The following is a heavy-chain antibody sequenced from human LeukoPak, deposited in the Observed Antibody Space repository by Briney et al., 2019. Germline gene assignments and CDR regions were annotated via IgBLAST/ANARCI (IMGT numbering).Heavy chain of an antibody. CDR3: ARHSAATTFALHY. CDR1: GGSISSSSYY. V-gene: IGHV4-39*01. CDR2: IYYSGST. J-gene: IGHJ4*02. D-gene: IGHD1-14*01. Sequence: SETLSLTCTVSGGSISSSSYYWGWIRQPPGNGLEWIGSIYYSGSTYYNPSLKSRVTISVDTSKNQFSLKLSSVTAADTAVYYCARHSAATTFALHYWGQGTLVTVSA.